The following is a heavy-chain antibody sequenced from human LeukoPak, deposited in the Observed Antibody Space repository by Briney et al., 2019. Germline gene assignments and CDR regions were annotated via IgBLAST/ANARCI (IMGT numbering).Heavy chain of an antibody. Sequence: SETLSLTCAVYGGSFSGYYWSWIRQPPGKGLEWIGEINHSGSTNYNPSLKSRVTISVDTSKNQFSLKLSSVTAADTAVYYCARGSDYGDDNWFDPWGQGTLVTVSS. CDR1: GGSFSGYY. J-gene: IGHJ5*02. CDR2: INHSGST. CDR3: ARGSDYGDDNWFDP. V-gene: IGHV4-34*01. D-gene: IGHD4-17*01.